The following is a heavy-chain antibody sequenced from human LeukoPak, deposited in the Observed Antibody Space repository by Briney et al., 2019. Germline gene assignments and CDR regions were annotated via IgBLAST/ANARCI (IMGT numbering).Heavy chain of an antibody. Sequence: SETLSLTCTVSGYSISSGYYWGWIRQPPGKGLGWIGSIYHSGSTYYNPSLKSRVTISVDTSKNQFSLKLSSVTAADTAVYYCARVHTAIANWFDPWGQGTLVTVSS. CDR2: IYHSGST. CDR1: GYSISSGYY. CDR3: ARVHTAIANWFDP. D-gene: IGHD5-18*01. J-gene: IGHJ5*02. V-gene: IGHV4-38-2*02.